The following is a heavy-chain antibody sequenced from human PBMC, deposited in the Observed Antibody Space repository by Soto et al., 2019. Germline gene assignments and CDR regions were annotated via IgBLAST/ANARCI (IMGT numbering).Heavy chain of an antibody. D-gene: IGHD6-19*01. CDR3: ARGRGSGVFDY. CDR1: GGSFSGYF. J-gene: IGHJ4*02. CDR2: INHSGST. V-gene: IGHV4-34*01. Sequence: QVQLQQWGAGLLKPSETLSLTCAVYGGSFSGYFWNWIRQPPGKGLEWIGEINHSGSTNYNPARRSRVTVSVDTAKTHFSLILSSVTAADTALYYCARGRGSGVFDYWGQGTLVTVSS.